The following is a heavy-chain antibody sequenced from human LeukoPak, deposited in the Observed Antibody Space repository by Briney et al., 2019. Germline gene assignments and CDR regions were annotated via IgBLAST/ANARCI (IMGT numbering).Heavy chain of an antibody. J-gene: IGHJ4*02. Sequence: SETLSLTCSVSGDSIRNYYWTWVRQPPGKGLEWIGHVSNSGSTKYNHSLKSRVTISIDTSKKNFSLKLSSVTAADTAVYYCASRAYYDSSGLDYWGQGSLVTVSS. CDR2: VSNSGST. D-gene: IGHD3-22*01. CDR3: ASRAYYDSSGLDY. CDR1: GDSIRNYY. V-gene: IGHV4-59*08.